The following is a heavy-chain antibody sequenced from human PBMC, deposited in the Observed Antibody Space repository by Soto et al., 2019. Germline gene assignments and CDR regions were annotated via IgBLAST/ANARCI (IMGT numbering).Heavy chain of an antibody. CDR1: GGSISNYY. D-gene: IGHD6-25*01. CDR2: IHYSGST. V-gene: IGHV4-59*01. Sequence: KPSETLSLTCTVSGGSISNYYWGWIRQPPGKGLEWIGYIHYSGSTNYNPSLRSRVTISVDTPKNQFSLKVNSMTAADTAIYYCARGGVAARKGRWFDPWGQGTLVTVSS. J-gene: IGHJ5*02. CDR3: ARGGVAARKGRWFDP.